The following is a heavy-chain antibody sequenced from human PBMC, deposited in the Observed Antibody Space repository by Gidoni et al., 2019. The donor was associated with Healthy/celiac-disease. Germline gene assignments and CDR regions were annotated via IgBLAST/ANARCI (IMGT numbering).Heavy chain of an antibody. CDR3: ASIYGDYVTRSYGMDV. D-gene: IGHD4-17*01. Sequence: EVQLVDSGGGLVQPGVSLRLSFAASGFPFSSYSMNWVRQAPGKGLEWVSYISSSSSTIYYADSVKGRFTISRDNAKNSLYLQMNSLRAEDTAVYYCASIYGDYVTRSYGMDVWGQGTTVTVSS. J-gene: IGHJ6*02. CDR1: GFPFSSYS. V-gene: IGHV3-48*01. CDR2: ISSSSSTI.